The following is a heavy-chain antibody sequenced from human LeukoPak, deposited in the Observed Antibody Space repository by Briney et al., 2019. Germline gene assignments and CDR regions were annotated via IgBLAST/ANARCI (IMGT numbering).Heavy chain of an antibody. D-gene: IGHD3-10*01. CDR3: ARVPRGVRGVRGHFDY. J-gene: IGHJ4*02. Sequence: PSETLSLTCTVSGGSISSSSYYWGWIRQPPGKGLEWIGSIYYSGSTYYNPSLKSRVTISVDTSKNQFSLKLSSVTAADTAVYYCARVPRGVRGVRGHFDYWGQGTLVTVSS. V-gene: IGHV4-39*07. CDR2: IYYSGST. CDR1: GGSISSSSYY.